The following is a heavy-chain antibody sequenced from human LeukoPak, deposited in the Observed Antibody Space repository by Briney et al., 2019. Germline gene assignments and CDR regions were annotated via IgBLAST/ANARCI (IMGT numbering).Heavy chain of an antibody. CDR3: ARGDYDDYYYYYGMDV. Sequence: SETLSLTCAVYGGSFSGYYWSWIRQPPGKGLEWIGEINHSGSTNYDPSLKSRVTISVDTSKNQFSLKLSSVTAADTAVYYCARGDYDDYYYYYGMDVWGQGTTVTVSS. V-gene: IGHV4-34*01. CDR2: INHSGST. J-gene: IGHJ6*02. D-gene: IGHD4-17*01. CDR1: GGSFSGYY.